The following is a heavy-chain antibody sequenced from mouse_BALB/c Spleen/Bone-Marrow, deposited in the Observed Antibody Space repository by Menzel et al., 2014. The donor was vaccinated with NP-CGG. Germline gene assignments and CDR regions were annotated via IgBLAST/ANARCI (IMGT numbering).Heavy chain of an antibody. J-gene: IGHJ1*01. V-gene: IGHV1-7*01. CDR1: GYTFTSYW. Sequence: QVQLKQSGAELAKPGASVKMSCKASGYTFTSYWMYWVKQRPGQGLEWIGYINPSTGYTEYNQKFKDKATLTADKSSSTAYMQLSSLTSEDSAVYYCARDWYFDVWGAGATVTVSS. CDR2: INPSTGYT. CDR3: ARDWYFDV.